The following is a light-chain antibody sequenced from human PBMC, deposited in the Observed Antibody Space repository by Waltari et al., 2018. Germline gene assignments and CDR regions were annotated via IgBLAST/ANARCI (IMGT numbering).Light chain of an antibody. CDR2: DVS. CDR1: SRDVGGYNY. J-gene: IGLJ2*01. Sequence: QSALTQAAPVSGSHGQSITISCTGSSRDVGGYNYVSWYQQHPGKAPKLIIYDVSNRPSGVSNRFSGSKSGNTASLTISGLQAEDEADYYCSSYISSSTLELFGGGTSLTVL. V-gene: IGLV2-14*03. CDR3: SSYISSSTLEL.